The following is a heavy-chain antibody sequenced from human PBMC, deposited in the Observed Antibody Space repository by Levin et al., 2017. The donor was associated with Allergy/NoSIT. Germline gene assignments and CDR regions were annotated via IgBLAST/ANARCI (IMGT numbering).Heavy chain of an antibody. J-gene: IGHJ5*02. D-gene: IGHD1-26*01. Sequence: SETLSLTCTVSGGSISSNNYYWGWIRQPPGKGLEWFGSISYTGTTYYNPSLKSRVTISVDTSKNHFSLKLSSVTAADTAVYYCARRVNAIVGASGGVDPWGQGTLVTVSS. V-gene: IGHV4-39*02. CDR2: ISYTGTT. CDR1: GGSISSNNYY. CDR3: ARRVNAIVGASGGVDP.